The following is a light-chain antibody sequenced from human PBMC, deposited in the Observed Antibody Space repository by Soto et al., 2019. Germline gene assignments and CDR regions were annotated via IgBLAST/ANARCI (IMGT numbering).Light chain of an antibody. CDR2: DAS. V-gene: IGKV1-5*01. Sequence: DIPMTQSPSTLSASVGDTVTVTCRASQSVSGWLAWYQQKPGKAPNLLIYDASTLEGGIPSRFSGSGSGTKFTLTISSLQTDDFATYYCQQYFSESTFGQGTRLEIK. CDR1: QSVSGW. CDR3: QQYFSEST. J-gene: IGKJ5*01.